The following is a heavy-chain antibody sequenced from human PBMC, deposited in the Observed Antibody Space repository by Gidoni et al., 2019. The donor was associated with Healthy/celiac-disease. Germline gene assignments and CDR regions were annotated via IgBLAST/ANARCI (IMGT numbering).Heavy chain of an antibody. CDR1: GFTFSSYA. J-gene: IGHJ4*02. CDR3: AKDFGGYDG. V-gene: IGHV3-23*01. Sequence: EVQLLESGGGLVQPGGSLRLSCAASGFTFSSYARSWVRQAPGKGLEWVADISGSGGSTYYADSVKGRFTISRDNSKNTLYLKMNSLRAEDTAVYYCAKDFGGYDGWGQGTLVTVSS. CDR2: ISGSGGST. D-gene: IGHD5-12*01.